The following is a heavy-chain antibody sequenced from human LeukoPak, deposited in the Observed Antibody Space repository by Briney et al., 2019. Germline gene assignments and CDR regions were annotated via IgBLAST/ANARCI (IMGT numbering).Heavy chain of an antibody. D-gene: IGHD6-13*01. CDR2: ISSSSSYI. CDR3: AKDLLKQQLVAKYSQH. V-gene: IGHV3-21*04. CDR1: GFTLSIYA. J-gene: IGHJ1*01. Sequence: PGGSLRLSCAASGFTLSIYAMNWVRQAPGQGPEWVSCISSSSSYIYYADSVKGRFTISRDNAKNSLYLQMNSLRAEDTALYYCAKDLLKQQLVAKYSQHWGQGTLVTVSS.